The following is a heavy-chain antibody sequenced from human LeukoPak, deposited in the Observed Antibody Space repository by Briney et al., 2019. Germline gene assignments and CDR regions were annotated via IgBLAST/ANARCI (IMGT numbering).Heavy chain of an antibody. J-gene: IGHJ6*03. V-gene: IGHV3-48*01. D-gene: IGHD2-2*01. CDR3: ARVDCSSTSCLGFRGYYHYYYMDV. CDR2: ISSSSSTI. Sequence: GGSLRLSCAASGFTFSSYSMNWVRQAPGKGLEWVSYISSSSSTIYYADSVKGRFTISRDNAKNSLYLQMNSLRAEDTAVYYCARVDCSSTSCLGFRGYYHYYYMDVWGKGTTVTVSS. CDR1: GFTFSSYS.